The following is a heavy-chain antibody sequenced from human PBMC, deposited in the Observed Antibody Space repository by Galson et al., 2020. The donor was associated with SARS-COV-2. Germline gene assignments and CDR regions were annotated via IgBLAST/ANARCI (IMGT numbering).Heavy chain of an antibody. D-gene: IGHD3-16*02. CDR3: ARVFSGVWGSYRYFYFDY. CDR2: IYTSGST. Sequence: PSETLSLTCTVSGGSISSYYWSWIRQPAGKGLEWIGRIYTSGSTNYNPSLKSRVTMSVDTSKNQFSLKLSSVTAADTAVYYCARVFSGVWGSYRYFYFDYWGQGTLVTVSS. CDR1: GGSISSYY. V-gene: IGHV4-4*07. J-gene: IGHJ4*02.